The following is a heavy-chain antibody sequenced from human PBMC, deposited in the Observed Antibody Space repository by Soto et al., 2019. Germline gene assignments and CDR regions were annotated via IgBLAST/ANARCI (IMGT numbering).Heavy chain of an antibody. CDR2: TYQSGSA. V-gene: IGHV4-30-2*06. Sequence: WIWIRQSPGKGLEWIGYTYQSGSAYYNPSLKSRVTISVDRSKNQFPLNLTSVTAADTAVYYCARDYYGMDVWGQGTTVTVSS. J-gene: IGHJ6*02. CDR3: ARDYYGMDV.